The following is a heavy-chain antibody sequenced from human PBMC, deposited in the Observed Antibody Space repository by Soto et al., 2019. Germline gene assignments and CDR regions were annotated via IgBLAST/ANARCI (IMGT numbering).Heavy chain of an antibody. CDR3: AKRISSSTFDY. V-gene: IGHV3-23*01. D-gene: IGHD6-6*01. CDR1: GFTFSSYA. CDR2: ISGSDDST. Sequence: EVQLLESGGGLVQPGGSLRLSCAASGFTFSSYAMSWVRQAPGKGLEWGSVISGSDDSTYYADPVKGRFTISRDKSKNTLYLQMNSLRAEDTAVYYCAKRISSSTFDYWGQGTLVTVSS. J-gene: IGHJ4*02.